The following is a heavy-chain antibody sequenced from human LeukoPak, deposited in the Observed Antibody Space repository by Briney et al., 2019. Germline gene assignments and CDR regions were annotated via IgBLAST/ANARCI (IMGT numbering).Heavy chain of an antibody. CDR3: ARDESGGSGIAVAGVDY. V-gene: IGHV3-30*03. CDR1: GFTFSSYG. CDR2: ISYDGSNK. Sequence: PGRSLRLSCAASGFTFSSYGMHWVRQAPGKGLEWVAVISYDGSNKYYADSVKGRFTISRDNAKNSLYLQMNSLRAEDTAVYYCARDESGGSGIAVAGVDYWGQGTLVSVSS. J-gene: IGHJ4*02. D-gene: IGHD6-19*01.